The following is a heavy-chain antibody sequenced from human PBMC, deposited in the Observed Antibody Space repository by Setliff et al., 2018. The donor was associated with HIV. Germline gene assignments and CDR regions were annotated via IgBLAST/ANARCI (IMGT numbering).Heavy chain of an antibody. Sequence: GASVKVSCKASGYTFTSYGISWVRQAPGQGLEWMGWISAYNGDTNYAQKLQGRGTMTTDTSTNQAYMELRSLRSDDPALHYHARPRPFGGYCSRTSCKGAFDFWGQGTMVTVSS. CDR3: ARPRPFGGYCSRTSCKGAFDF. V-gene: IGHV1-18*01. J-gene: IGHJ3*01. CDR2: ISAYNGDT. D-gene: IGHD2-2*01. CDR1: GYTFTSYG.